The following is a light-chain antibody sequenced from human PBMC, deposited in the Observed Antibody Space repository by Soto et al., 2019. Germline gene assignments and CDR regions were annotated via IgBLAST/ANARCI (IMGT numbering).Light chain of an antibody. V-gene: IGKV3-20*01. CDR1: QSVSNSF. J-gene: IGKJ2*01. CDR2: GAS. CDR3: QQYGSSPYT. Sequence: EIVLTQSPGTLSLSPGERATLNCRASQSVSNSFLAWYRHKPGQAPTLLIYGASSRTTGIPARFSGSGSGTDFTLTSSRLEAEDFAEYYCQQYGSSPYTFGQGTKLEIK.